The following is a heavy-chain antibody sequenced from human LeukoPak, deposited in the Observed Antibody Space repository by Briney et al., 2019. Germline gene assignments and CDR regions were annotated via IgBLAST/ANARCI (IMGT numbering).Heavy chain of an antibody. J-gene: IGHJ4*02. D-gene: IGHD2-8*01. Sequence: SETLPLTCTVSGGSISSGSYYWTWIRQPAGKGLEWIGRIYITESANYNSSLESRVTILVDTSKNQLSLKLSSVTAADTAIYYCARSRERICTNPPCYVDLQATWGQGALVTVSP. V-gene: IGHV4-61*02. CDR2: IYITESA. CDR3: ARSRERICTNPPCYVDLQAT. CDR1: GGSISSGSYY.